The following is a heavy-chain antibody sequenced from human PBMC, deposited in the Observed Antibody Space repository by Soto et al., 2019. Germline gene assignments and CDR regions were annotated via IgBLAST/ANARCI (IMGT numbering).Heavy chain of an antibody. Sequence: EVQLLESGGGLVQPGGSLRLSCAASGFTFSSFAMTWVRQAPGKGLEWVSGISGGGGSTHYADSVKGRLTISRDNPKSTLYLQMNSLRVEDTDVYYCAKNGIAAAGRFDPWGQGTLVTVSS. J-gene: IGHJ5*02. V-gene: IGHV3-23*01. CDR3: AKNGIAAAGRFDP. CDR1: GFTFSSFA. D-gene: IGHD6-13*01. CDR2: ISGGGGST.